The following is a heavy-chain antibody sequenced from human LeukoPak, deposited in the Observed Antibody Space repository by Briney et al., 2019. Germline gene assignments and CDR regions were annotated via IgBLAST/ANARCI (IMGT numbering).Heavy chain of an antibody. CDR1: GGTFSSYT. D-gene: IGHD6-19*01. Sequence: SVKVSCKASGGTFSSYTISWVRQAPGRGLEWMGRIIPILGIANYAQKFQGRVTITADKSTSTAYMELSSLRSEDTAVYYCATTLGGSYSSGWYYYWGQGTLVTVSS. V-gene: IGHV1-69*02. CDR3: ATTLGGSYSSGWYYY. CDR2: IIPILGIA. J-gene: IGHJ4*02.